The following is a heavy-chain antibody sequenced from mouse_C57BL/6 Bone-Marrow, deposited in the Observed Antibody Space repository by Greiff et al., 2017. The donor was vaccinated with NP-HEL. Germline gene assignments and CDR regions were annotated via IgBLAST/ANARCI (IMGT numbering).Heavy chain of an antibody. CDR3: AREDSNYVYFDY. Sequence: QVQLQQSGAELVRPGTSVKVSCKASGYAFTNYLIEWVQQRPGQGLEWIGVINPGSGGTNYNEKFKGKATLTADKSSSTAYMQLSSLTSEDSAVYFCAREDSNYVYFDYWGQGTTLTVSS. J-gene: IGHJ2*01. CDR2: INPGSGGT. V-gene: IGHV1-54*01. CDR1: GYAFTNYL. D-gene: IGHD2-5*01.